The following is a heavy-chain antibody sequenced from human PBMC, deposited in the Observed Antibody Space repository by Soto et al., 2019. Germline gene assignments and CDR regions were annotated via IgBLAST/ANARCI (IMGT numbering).Heavy chain of an antibody. J-gene: IGHJ6*02. CDR3: AKRALLPYYYGMDV. V-gene: IGHV3-48*03. CDR1: GFTFSSYE. Sequence: GGSLRLSCAASGFTFSSYEMNWVRQAPGKGLEWVSYISSSGSTIYYADSVKGRFTISRDNSKNTLYLQMNSLRAEDTAVYYCAKRALLPYYYGMDVWGQGTTVTVSS. D-gene: IGHD1-26*01. CDR2: ISSSGSTI.